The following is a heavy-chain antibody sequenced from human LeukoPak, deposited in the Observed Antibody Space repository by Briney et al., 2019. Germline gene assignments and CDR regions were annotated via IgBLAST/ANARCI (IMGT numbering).Heavy chain of an antibody. CDR2: IYSSGST. V-gene: IGHV4-59*08. CDR3: ARHDQWLGYFDY. Sequence: KPSETLSLTCTVSGGSISSYYWSWIRQPPGKGLEWIGYIYSSGSTNYNPSLKSRVTISVDTSKNQFSLKLSSVTAADTAVYYCARHDQWLGYFDYWGQGTLVTVSS. D-gene: IGHD6-19*01. CDR1: GGSISSYY. J-gene: IGHJ4*02.